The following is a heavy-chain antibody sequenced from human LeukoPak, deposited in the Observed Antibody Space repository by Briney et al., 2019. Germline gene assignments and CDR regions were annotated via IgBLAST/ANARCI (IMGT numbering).Heavy chain of an antibody. V-gene: IGHV3-21*01. CDR2: ITSSSSYI. CDR3: ARDPYSGGYGDYYYYYMDV. D-gene: IGHD1-26*01. CDR1: GFTFSSYN. J-gene: IGHJ6*03. Sequence: GGSLRLSYAASGFTFSSYNMNWVRQAPGKGLEWVSSITSSSSYIYYADSVKGRFTISRDNAKNSLYLQINSLRAEDTAVYYCARDPYSGGYGDYYYYYMDVWGKGTTVTISS.